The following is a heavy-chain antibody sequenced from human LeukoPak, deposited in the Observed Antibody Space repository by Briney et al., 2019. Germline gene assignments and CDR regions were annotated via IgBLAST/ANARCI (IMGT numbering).Heavy chain of an antibody. CDR1: GFTFNSFV. CDR2: ISGSGDST. D-gene: IGHD3-16*02. CDR3: TRDRVSSNY. Sequence: PGGSLRLSCAASGFTFNSFVMSWVRQAPGKGLEWVSAISGSGDSTYYADSVKGRFTISRDNSKNTLYLKMNSLRAEDTAVYYSTRDRVSSNYWGQGTLVIVSS. J-gene: IGHJ4*02. V-gene: IGHV3-23*01.